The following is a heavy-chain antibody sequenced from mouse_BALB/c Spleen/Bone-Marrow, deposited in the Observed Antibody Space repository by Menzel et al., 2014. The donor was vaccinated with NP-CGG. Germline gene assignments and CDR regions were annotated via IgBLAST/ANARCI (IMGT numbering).Heavy chain of an antibody. J-gene: IGHJ4*01. D-gene: IGHD2-14*01. V-gene: IGHV5-9-3*01. Sequence: EVQLQQSGGGLVKPGGSLKLSCAASGFTFNSYAMSWVRQTPEKRLEWVATISSGGSYTYYPDSVRGRFTISRDNAKNTLYLQMSSLRSEDTAMYYCARQREVRPYYYAMDYWGQGTSVTVSS. CDR2: ISSGGSYT. CDR1: GFTFNSYA. CDR3: ARQREVRPYYYAMDY.